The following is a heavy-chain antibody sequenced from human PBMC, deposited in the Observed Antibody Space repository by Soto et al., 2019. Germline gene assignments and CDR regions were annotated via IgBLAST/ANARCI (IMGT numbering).Heavy chain of an antibody. CDR3: AILNGYFSRRSCSSHYPMDI. V-gene: IGHV4-39*01. Sequence: EELRLPCTGSGGTLRTDPYSWVRLLPAKGKELEWVVSGYYGGRSYYNPSLSSRVTISVDTSKNQFSLKMTSVTAADTAVYYCAILNGYFSRRSCSSHYPMDICGQASMVT. CDR2: GYYGGRS. D-gene: IGHD2-15*01. CDR1: GGTLRTDPYS. J-gene: IGHJ6*02.